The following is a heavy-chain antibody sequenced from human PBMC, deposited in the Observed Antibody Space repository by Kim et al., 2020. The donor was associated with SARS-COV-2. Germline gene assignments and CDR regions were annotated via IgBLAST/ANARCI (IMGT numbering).Heavy chain of an antibody. CDR3: ATGPGVVVAGWFDP. CDR2: FDPEDGET. D-gene: IGHD2-15*01. J-gene: IGHJ5*02. Sequence: ASVKVSCKVSGYTLTELSMHWVRQAPGKGLEWMGGFDPEDGETIYAQKFQGRVTMTEDTSTETAYMELSSLRSEDTAVYYCATGPGVVVAGWFDPWGQGTLVTVSS. CDR1: GYTLTELS. V-gene: IGHV1-24*01.